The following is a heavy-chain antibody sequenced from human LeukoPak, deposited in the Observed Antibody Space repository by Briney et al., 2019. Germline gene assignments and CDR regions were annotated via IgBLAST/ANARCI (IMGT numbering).Heavy chain of an antibody. CDR3: AKEGEYYYDSSGTGHFDY. CDR2: ISYDGSNK. Sequence: GGSLRLSCAASGFTFSSYGMHWVRQAPGKGLEWVAVISYDGSNKYYADSVKGRFTISRDDSKNTLSLQMNSLRAEDTAVYYCAKEGEYYYDSSGTGHFDYWGQGTLVTVSS. CDR1: GFTFSSYG. J-gene: IGHJ4*02. V-gene: IGHV3-30*18. D-gene: IGHD3-22*01.